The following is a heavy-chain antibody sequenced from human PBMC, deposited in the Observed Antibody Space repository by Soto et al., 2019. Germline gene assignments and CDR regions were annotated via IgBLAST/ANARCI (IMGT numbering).Heavy chain of an antibody. CDR3: ARKQISMTPENYYGMDV. CDR2: IYSTGST. CDR1: GGSIGSGGYY. Sequence: SETLSLTCTVSGGSIGSGGYYWSWIRQHPGKGLEWIGYIYSTGSTYYNPSLKSRVTISVDTSNNQFSLKLSSVTAADTAMYYCARKQISMTPENYYGMDVWGQGTTVTVSS. J-gene: IGHJ6*02. V-gene: IGHV4-31*03. D-gene: IGHD3-22*01.